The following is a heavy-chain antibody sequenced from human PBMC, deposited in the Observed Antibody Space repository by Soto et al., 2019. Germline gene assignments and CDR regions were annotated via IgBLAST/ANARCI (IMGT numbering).Heavy chain of an antibody. J-gene: IGHJ5*02. D-gene: IGHD3-3*01. CDR2: IYHSGST. CDR1: GGSISSGGYC. V-gene: IGHV4-30-2*01. Sequence: PSETLSLTCAVSGGSISSGGYCWSGIRQPPGKGLEWSGYIYHSGSTYYNTSLKSRVTISVDRSKNQFSLKLSSVTAADTAVYYCARSPNGDFGVVSSWFDPWGQGTLVTVSS. CDR3: ARSPNGDFGVVSSWFDP.